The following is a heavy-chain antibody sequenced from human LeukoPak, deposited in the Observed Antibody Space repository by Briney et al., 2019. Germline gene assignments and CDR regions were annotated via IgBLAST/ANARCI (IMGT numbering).Heavy chain of an antibody. CDR2: IKSKTDGGTT. CDR1: GFTFSNAW. CDR3: TTVLLLWFGEQGFDY. V-gene: IGHV3-15*01. Sequence: GGSLRLSCAASGFTFSNAWMSWVRQAPGKGLEWVGRIKSKTDGGTTDYAAPVKGRFTISRDDSKNTLYLQMNSLKTEDTAVYYCTTVLLLWFGEQGFDYWGQGTLVTVSS. J-gene: IGHJ4*02. D-gene: IGHD3-10*01.